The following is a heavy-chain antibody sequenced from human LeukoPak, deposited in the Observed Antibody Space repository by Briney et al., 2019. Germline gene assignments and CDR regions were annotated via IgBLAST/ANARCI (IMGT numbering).Heavy chain of an antibody. D-gene: IGHD4-23*01. CDR3: ARDYGGTSDAFDI. V-gene: IGHV3-23*01. CDR1: GFTFSTYA. CDR2: ISGSGTTT. Sequence: TGGSLTLSCAAYGFTFSTYAMSWVRQAPERGLEWVSSISGSGTTTYYADSVKGRFTISRDNSKNTLSLQMNSRRAEDTVLYSCARDYGGTSDAFDIWGQGTVVTVSS. J-gene: IGHJ3*02.